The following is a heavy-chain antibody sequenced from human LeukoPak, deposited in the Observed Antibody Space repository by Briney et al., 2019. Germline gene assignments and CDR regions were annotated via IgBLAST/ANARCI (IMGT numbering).Heavy chain of an antibody. J-gene: IGHJ6*03. D-gene: IGHD6-6*01. CDR2: IYYSGST. Sequence: SETLSLTCTVSGGSISSSSYYWGWIRQPPGKGLEWIGSIYYSGSTYYNPSLKSRVTISVDTSKNQFSLKLSSVTAADTAVYYCARAPERDSSSSNYYYYMDVWGKGTTVTVSS. CDR1: GGSISSSSYY. V-gene: IGHV4-39*07. CDR3: ARAPERDSSSSNYYYYMDV.